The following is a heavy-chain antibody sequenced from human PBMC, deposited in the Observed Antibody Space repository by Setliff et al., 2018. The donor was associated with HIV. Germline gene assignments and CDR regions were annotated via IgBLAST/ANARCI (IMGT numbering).Heavy chain of an antibody. CDR3: ARGATLLPGYSDRWEYFYMDV. CDR1: GGSFSEYY. J-gene: IGHJ6*03. CDR2: INHSGST. V-gene: IGHV4-34*01. D-gene: IGHD5-12*01. Sequence: SETLSLTCAVYGGSFSEYYWSWIRQSPGKGLECIGEINHSGSTHYNPPLKGRATISVDTSKNQFSLRLNSVTAADTAVYYCARGATLLPGYSDRWEYFYMDVWGKGTTVTVSS.